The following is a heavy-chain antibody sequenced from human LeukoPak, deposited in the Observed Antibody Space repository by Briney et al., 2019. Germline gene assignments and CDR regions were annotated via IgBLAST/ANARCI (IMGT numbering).Heavy chain of an antibody. CDR1: GYTFTSYG. CDR2: ISAYNGNT. V-gene: IGHV1-18*01. D-gene: IGHD2-2*01. CDR3: ARDGGYQLLLVENWFDP. J-gene: IGHJ5*02. Sequence: ASVKVSCKASGYTFTSYGISWVRQAPGQGLEWMGWISAYNGNTNYAQKLQGRVTMTTDTSTSTAYMELRSLRSDDTAVYYCARDGGYQLLLVENWFDPWGQGTLVTVPS.